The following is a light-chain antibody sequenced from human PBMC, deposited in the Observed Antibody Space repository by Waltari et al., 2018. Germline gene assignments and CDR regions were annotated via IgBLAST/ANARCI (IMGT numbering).Light chain of an antibody. CDR1: SSNIKNTY. CDR2: RTN. Sequence: QSVLTQPPSASGTPGPRVTIPSSASSSNIKNTYAYWYQQLPGTTPKLLIYRTNQRPSGVPDRFSGSKSGTSASLATSGLRSEDEADYYCAAWDDSLSGLYVFGTGTKVTVL. CDR3: AAWDDSLSGLYV. V-gene: IGLV1-47*01. J-gene: IGLJ1*01.